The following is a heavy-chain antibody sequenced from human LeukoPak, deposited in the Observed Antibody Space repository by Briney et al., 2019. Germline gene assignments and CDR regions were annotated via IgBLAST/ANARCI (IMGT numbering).Heavy chain of an antibody. V-gene: IGHV3-7*01. D-gene: IGHD6-13*01. Sequence: GGSLRLSCAASGFTFSSHLMTWVRQAPGKGLERVANIYQDGREKYYAVSVKGRFTISRDNAKNSLFLQMDSLRAEDTAVYYCAGERPSSSWYDYWGQGTLVTVSS. CDR2: IYQDGREK. J-gene: IGHJ4*02. CDR3: AGERPSSSWYDY. CDR1: GFTFSSHL.